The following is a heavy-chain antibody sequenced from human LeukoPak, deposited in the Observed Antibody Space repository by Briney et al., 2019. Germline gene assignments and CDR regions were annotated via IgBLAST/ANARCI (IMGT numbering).Heavy chain of an antibody. Sequence: PGGSLRLSCAASGFTFSSYGMHWVRQAPGKGLEWVAVIWYDGSEKYYADSVKGRFTVSRDNSNNMLYLQMDSLRAEDTAVYYCATYNSGTIDHWGQGTLVTVSS. CDR3: ATYNSGTIDH. CDR1: GFTFSSYG. CDR2: IWYDGSEK. J-gene: IGHJ4*02. D-gene: IGHD1-1*01. V-gene: IGHV3-33*03.